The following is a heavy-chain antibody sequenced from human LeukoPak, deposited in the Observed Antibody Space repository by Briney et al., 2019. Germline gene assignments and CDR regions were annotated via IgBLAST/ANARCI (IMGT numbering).Heavy chain of an antibody. CDR3: AKQGYCSGGTCYGIYFDH. CDR2: VSYDGTNK. Sequence: PGGSLRLSCAASGFTFSTYGMHWVRQAPGKGLEWVAVVSYDGTNKYYADSVKGRFTISRDNSKNTLYLQMNSLRAEDTAVYYCAKQGYCSGGTCYGIYFDHWGQGTLVTDSS. V-gene: IGHV3-30*18. D-gene: IGHD2-15*01. CDR1: GFTFSTYG. J-gene: IGHJ4*02.